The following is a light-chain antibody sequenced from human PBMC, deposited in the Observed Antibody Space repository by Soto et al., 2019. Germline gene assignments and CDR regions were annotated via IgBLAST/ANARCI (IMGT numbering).Light chain of an antibody. CDR3: QQYNIYSYT. J-gene: IGKJ2*01. CDR2: DAS. V-gene: IGKV1-5*01. CDR1: QSISSW. Sequence: DIQMTQSPSTLSASVGDRVTITCRVSQSISSWLAWYQQKPGKAPNLLIYDASSLESGVPSRFSGSGSGTEFSLTISSLQPDDFASYYCQQYNIYSYTFGQGTMLEIK.